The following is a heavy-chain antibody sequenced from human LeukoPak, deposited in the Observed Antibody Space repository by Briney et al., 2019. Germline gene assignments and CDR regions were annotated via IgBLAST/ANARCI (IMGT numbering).Heavy chain of an antibody. Sequence: GGSLRLSCAASGFTFSSYSMNWVRQAPGKGLEWVSSISSSSSYIYYADSVKGRFTISRDNAKNSLYLQMNSLRAEDTALYYCAKDRGSYYCDMDVWGQGTTVAVS. CDR1: GFTFSSYS. CDR2: ISSSSSYI. D-gene: IGHD2-15*01. CDR3: AKDRGSYYCDMDV. V-gene: IGHV3-21*01. J-gene: IGHJ6*02.